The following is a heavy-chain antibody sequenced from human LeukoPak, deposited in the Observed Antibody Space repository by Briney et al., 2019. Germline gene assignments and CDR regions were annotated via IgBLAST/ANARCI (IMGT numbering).Heavy chain of an antibody. D-gene: IGHD4-17*01. CDR1: GVSTGSQNYY. V-gene: IGHV4-39*02. J-gene: IGHJ6*03. CDR3: ARLRDYGNLFFYFYMDV. CDR2: IYHTGSA. Sequence: SETLSLSCSVSGVSTGSQNYYWAWIRQPPGKGLEWIGNIYHTGSAYYSAALKSRVTISIDTSKDHFSLRLTSLTAADTAVYYCARLRDYGNLFFYFYMDVWGKGATVTVS.